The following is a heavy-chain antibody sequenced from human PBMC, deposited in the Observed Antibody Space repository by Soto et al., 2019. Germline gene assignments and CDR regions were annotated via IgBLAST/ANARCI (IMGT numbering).Heavy chain of an antibody. V-gene: IGHV4-31*03. J-gene: IGHJ6*02. CDR3: VRGSSSSGRLYYGVDV. CDR2: IYYSGST. CDR1: GGSISSGGYY. D-gene: IGHD6-6*01. Sequence: NPSETLSLTCTVSGGSISSGGYYWSWIRQHPGKGLEWIGYIYYSGSTYYNPSLKSRVTISVDTSKNQFSLKLSSVTAADTAVYYCVRGSSSSGRLYYGVDVWGQGTTVTVSS.